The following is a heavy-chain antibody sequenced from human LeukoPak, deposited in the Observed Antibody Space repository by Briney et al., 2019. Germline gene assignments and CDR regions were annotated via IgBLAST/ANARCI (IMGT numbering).Heavy chain of an antibody. D-gene: IGHD5-12*01. CDR2: INWNSGSK. CDR1: GFTFDDYA. CDR3: AKANNGGYAFDP. V-gene: IGHV3-9*01. J-gene: IGHJ5*02. Sequence: PGRSLRLSCAASGFTFDDYAMHWVRQAPGKDLEWVSYINWNSGSKLYADSVKGRFTISRDNANNSLYLQMNSLRPEDTAFYYCAKANNGGYAFDPWGQGTLVTVSS.